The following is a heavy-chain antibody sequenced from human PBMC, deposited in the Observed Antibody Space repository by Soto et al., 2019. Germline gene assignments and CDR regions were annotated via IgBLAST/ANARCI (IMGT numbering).Heavy chain of an antibody. Sequence: EVQLVESGGGLIQPGGSLRLSCAVSGFTVSNNYMSWVRQAPGKGLEGVSVIYSGGYTAYGDSVKGRFTISRDNSKNTLYLKMKSLRADPAAVYLWGGRRGGGGYWGQGTLVTVSS. D-gene: IGHD1-26*01. CDR3: GGRRGGGGY. CDR2: IYSGGYT. J-gene: IGHJ4*02. V-gene: IGHV3-53*01. CDR1: GFTVSNNY.